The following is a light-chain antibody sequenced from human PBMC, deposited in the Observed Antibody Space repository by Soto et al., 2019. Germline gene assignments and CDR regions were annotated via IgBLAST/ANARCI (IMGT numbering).Light chain of an antibody. CDR1: QSITNR. CDR2: DAL. Sequence: DIQMTQSPSTLSASVGDRVAITCRASQSITNRLDWYQLKPGKAPKVLIYDALKLESGVPSRFSGSGYGTEFTLTIRSLQPDDFATYCCQHYGGMWTFGQETKVDIK. V-gene: IGKV1-5*01. CDR3: QHYGGMWT. J-gene: IGKJ1*01.